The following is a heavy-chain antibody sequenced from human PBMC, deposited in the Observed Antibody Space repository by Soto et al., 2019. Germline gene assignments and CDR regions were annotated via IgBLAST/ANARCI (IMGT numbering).Heavy chain of an antibody. J-gene: IGHJ4*02. CDR3: AREEDTTSWSPLDY. D-gene: IGHD6-13*01. CDR1: GFTFSRYW. V-gene: IGHV3-74*01. Sequence: GGSLRLSCAASGFTFSRYWMHWVRQAPGEGLVWVSRISSDGGTTNYADSVRGRFIFSRDNAKNTLYLQMNSLRAEDTAVYFCAREEDTTSWSPLDYWGQGSLVTVSS. CDR2: ISSDGGTT.